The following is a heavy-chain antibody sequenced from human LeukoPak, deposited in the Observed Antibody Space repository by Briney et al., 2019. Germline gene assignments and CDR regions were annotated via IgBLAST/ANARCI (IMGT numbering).Heavy chain of an antibody. CDR3: ARVVRGARYYYYYYGMDV. J-gene: IGHJ6*02. Sequence: SETLFLTCAVYGGSFSGYYWSWIRQPPGKGLEWIGEINHSGSTNYNPSLKSRVTISVDTSKNQFSLKLSSVTAADTAVYYCARVVRGARYYYYYYGMDVWGQGTTVTVSS. CDR1: GGSFSGYY. CDR2: INHSGST. D-gene: IGHD3-10*01. V-gene: IGHV4-34*01.